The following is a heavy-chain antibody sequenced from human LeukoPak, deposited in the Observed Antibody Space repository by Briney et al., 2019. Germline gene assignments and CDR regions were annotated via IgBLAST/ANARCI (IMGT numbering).Heavy chain of an antibody. J-gene: IGHJ3*02. CDR1: GDSVSSNSAT. CDR3: FTSGWPADI. D-gene: IGHD6-19*01. V-gene: IGHV6-1*01. CDR2: TYYRSKWYN. Sequence: SQTLSLTCAISGDSVSSNSATWNWIRQSPSRGLEWLGGTYYRSKWYNNYAVSVKSRIVINPDTSKNQFSLQLNSVTPEDTAVYYCFTSGWPADIWGQGTMVTVSS.